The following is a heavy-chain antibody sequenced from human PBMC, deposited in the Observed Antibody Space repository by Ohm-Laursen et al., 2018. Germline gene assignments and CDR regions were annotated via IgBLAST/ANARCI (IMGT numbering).Heavy chain of an antibody. CDR3: ASRRIVTMDRGAFNV. D-gene: IGHD4-11*01. Sequence: SLRLSCAASGFTFNKFAMNWVRQAPGKGLEWVSAIGGDDRTHYADSVKGRFTISKDKSKNMLYLQMNSLRAEDTAVYHCASRRIVTMDRGAFNVWGQGTMVTVSS. J-gene: IGHJ3*01. V-gene: IGHV3-23*01. CDR1: GFTFNKFA. CDR2: IGGDDRT.